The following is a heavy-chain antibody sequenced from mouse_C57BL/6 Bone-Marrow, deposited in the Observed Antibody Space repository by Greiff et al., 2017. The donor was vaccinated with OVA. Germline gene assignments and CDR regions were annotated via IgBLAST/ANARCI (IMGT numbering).Heavy chain of an antibody. CDR3: ARPSYYYGSSPRAMDY. CDR1: GYTFTSYG. CDR2: IYPRSGNT. D-gene: IGHD1-1*01. Sequence: QVQLQQSGAELARPGASVKLSCKASGYTFTSYGISWVKQRTGQGLEWIGEIYPRSGNTFYNEKFKGKATLTADKSSSTAYMELRSLTSEDSAVYFCARPSYYYGSSPRAMDYWGQGTSVTVSA. J-gene: IGHJ4*01. V-gene: IGHV1-81*01.